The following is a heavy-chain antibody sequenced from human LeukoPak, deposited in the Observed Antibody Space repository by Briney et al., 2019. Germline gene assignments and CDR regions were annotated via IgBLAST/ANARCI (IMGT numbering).Heavy chain of an antibody. CDR3: AKDNVATTDYYYYGMDV. CDR2: IRYDGSNK. J-gene: IGHJ6*02. CDR1: GFTFSSYG. Sequence: GGSLRLSCAASGFTFSSYGMHWVRQAPGKGLQWVAFIRYDGSNKYYADSVKGRFTISRDNSKNTLYLQMNSLRAEDTAVYYCAKDNVATTDYYYYGMDVWGQGTTVTVSS. D-gene: IGHD5-12*01. V-gene: IGHV3-30*02.